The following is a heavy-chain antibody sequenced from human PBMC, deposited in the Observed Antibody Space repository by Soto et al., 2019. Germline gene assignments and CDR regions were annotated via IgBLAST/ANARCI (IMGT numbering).Heavy chain of an antibody. J-gene: IGHJ4*02. CDR3: ARDLDASGSYYTDD. D-gene: IGHD3-10*01. Sequence: XSVKVSYNASGYTFSSIGISLVRQAPGQGLECMGWISPYKGNTHYAQGLQGRVTMTTDTSTSTAYMELRSLRSDDTAVYYCARDLDASGSYYTDDWGQGTPVTVSS. V-gene: IGHV1-18*01. CDR1: GYTFSSIG. CDR2: ISPYKGNT.